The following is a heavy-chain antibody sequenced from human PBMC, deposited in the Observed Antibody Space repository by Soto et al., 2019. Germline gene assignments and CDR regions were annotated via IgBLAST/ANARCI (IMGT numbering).Heavy chain of an antibody. Sequence: GGSLRLSCAASEFTFSSYAMSWVRQAPGKGLEWVSAISGSGSSSYYADSVKGRFTISRDNSKNTLYLQMNSLRAEDTAVYYCAKDPYYYDTSEMDVWGQGTTVTVSS. J-gene: IGHJ6*02. V-gene: IGHV3-23*01. CDR3: AKDPYYYDTSEMDV. CDR1: EFTFSSYA. D-gene: IGHD3-22*01. CDR2: ISGSGSSS.